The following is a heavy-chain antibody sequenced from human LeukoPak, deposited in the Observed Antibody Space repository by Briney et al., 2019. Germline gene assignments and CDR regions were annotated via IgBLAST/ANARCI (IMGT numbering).Heavy chain of an antibody. CDR3: ARDGGPGWFDP. Sequence: ASVKVSCKASGYTFTDYYIHWVRQAPGHGLEWMGWVNPHSGGTNFAQGFQGRVTMTRDTSISTAYMELSRLRSDDTAVYYCARDGGPGWFDPWGQGTLVTVSS. V-gene: IGHV1-2*02. D-gene: IGHD2-15*01. CDR2: VNPHSGGT. J-gene: IGHJ5*02. CDR1: GYTFTDYY.